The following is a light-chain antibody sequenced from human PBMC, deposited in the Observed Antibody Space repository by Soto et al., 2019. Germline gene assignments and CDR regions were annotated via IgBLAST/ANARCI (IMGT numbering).Light chain of an antibody. CDR2: DVS. V-gene: IGLV2-14*01. CDR1: SSDVGTYNF. CDR3: SSYRGSSTYV. Sequence: QSALTQPASVSVSPGQSITISCTGTSSDVGTYNFVSWYQQHPDKAPKLMIYDVSNRPSGVSDRFSGSKSGNTASLTISGLQAEDEADYYCSSYRGSSTYVFGTGTKVTVL. J-gene: IGLJ1*01.